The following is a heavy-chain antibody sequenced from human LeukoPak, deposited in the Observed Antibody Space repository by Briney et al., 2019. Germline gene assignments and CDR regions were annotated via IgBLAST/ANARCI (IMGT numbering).Heavy chain of an antibody. CDR2: ISSSSYI. J-gene: IGHJ5*02. CDR3: ASARGVTWFDP. Sequence: GGSLRLACAASGFTFSSYSMNWVRQAPGKGLEWVSSISSSSYIYYADSVKGRFTISRDNAKNSLSLQWNVLEAEDRALFSFASARGVTWFDPWGQGTLVTVSS. CDR1: GFTFSSYS. V-gene: IGHV3-21*01. D-gene: IGHD3-10*01.